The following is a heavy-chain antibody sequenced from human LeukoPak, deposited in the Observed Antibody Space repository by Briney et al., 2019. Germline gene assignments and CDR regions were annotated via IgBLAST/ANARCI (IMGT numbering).Heavy chain of an antibody. V-gene: IGHV4-59*01. CDR2: IYSTGIT. CDR1: GGSISGYY. J-gene: IGHJ4*01. Sequence: SETLSLTCTVSGGSISGYYWCWIRQPPGKGLELIGYIYSTGITDYNPSLTSRVTISVDTSKNQFSLKLSSVTAADTAVYYCARFIGSSGYYDYWGHGTLVTVPS. CDR3: ARFIGSSGYYDY. D-gene: IGHD3-22*01.